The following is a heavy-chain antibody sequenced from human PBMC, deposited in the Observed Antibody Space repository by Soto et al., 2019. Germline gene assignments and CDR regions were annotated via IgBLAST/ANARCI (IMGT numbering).Heavy chain of an antibody. Sequence: PGGSLRLCCVASGFPFSSYGMYWVRQAPKKGREWVSSISSSSSYIYYADSVKGRFTISRDNAKNTLYLQMNSLRAEDTAVYYCAKGQGEYQLLPPLGGYYGMDVWGQGTTVTVSS. D-gene: IGHD2-2*01. CDR2: ISSSSSYI. J-gene: IGHJ6*02. CDR3: AKGQGEYQLLPPLGGYYGMDV. V-gene: IGHV3-21*01. CDR1: GFPFSSYG.